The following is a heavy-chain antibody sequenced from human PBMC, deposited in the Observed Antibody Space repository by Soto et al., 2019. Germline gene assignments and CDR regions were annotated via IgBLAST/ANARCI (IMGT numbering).Heavy chain of an antibody. J-gene: IGHJ4*02. CDR1: GFTYNNFA. CDR3: ARGFGFGKFVEF. D-gene: IGHD3-10*01. CDR2: ISDTGRST. Sequence: GGSLRLSCVASGFTYNNFALTWVRRAPGRGLEWVSAISDTGRSTYYADSVKGGFTISKDDSKNTLYLQMNSLRAEDTATYYCARGFGFGKFVEFWGEGTQVTVSS. V-gene: IGHV3-23*01.